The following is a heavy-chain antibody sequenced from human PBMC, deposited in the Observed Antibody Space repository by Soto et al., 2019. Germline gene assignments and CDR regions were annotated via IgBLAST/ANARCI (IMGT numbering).Heavy chain of an antibody. CDR2: IYWDDDK. Sequence: QITLKEYGPTLVKPTQTLTLTCTFSGFSLSTSGVGVGWIRQPPGKALEWLALIYWDDDKRYSPSVKSRLTITKNTYKNQVVLTMNNMDPVDAATYDCAHRGLMITFGGVIVPSFDYWGQGTLVTVSS. J-gene: IGHJ4*02. V-gene: IGHV2-5*02. D-gene: IGHD3-16*02. CDR3: AHRGLMITFGGVIVPSFDY. CDR1: GFSLSTSGVG.